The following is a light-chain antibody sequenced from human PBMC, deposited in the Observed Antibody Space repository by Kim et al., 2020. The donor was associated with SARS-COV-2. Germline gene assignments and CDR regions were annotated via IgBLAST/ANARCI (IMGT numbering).Light chain of an antibody. V-gene: IGKV1-39*01. CDR2: ATS. CDR3: QQGFASPWT. CDR1: QTIKTY. J-gene: IGKJ1*01. Sequence: AAGGDRGAITCRASQTIKTYVNWYQQKPGKAPKRLVYATSTLQRGVPSRFSGSGSETDFTLTISSLQVEDFATYYCQQGFASPWTFGRGTKVDIK.